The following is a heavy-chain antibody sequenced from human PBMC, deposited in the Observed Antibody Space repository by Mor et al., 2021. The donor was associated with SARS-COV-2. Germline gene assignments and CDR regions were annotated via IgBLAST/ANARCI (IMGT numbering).Heavy chain of an antibody. V-gene: IGHV3-30*01. Sequence: SSYAMHWVRQAPGKWLEWVAVISYDGSNKYYADSVKGRFTISRDNSKNTLYLQMNSPRAEDTAVYYCARDDGAPPEFDFD. CDR1: SSYA. J-gene: IGHJ4*01. CDR2: ISYDGSNK. CDR3: ARDDGAPPEFDFD. D-gene: IGHD3-10*01.